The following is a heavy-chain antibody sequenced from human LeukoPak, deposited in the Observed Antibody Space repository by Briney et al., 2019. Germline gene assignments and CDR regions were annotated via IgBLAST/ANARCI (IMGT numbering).Heavy chain of an antibody. D-gene: IGHD1-26*01. CDR2: ISGSSSYI. J-gene: IGHJ4*02. V-gene: IGHV3-21*01. CDR3: ARVLSRGGSSRGLAY. Sequence: GGSLRLSCTVSRLSVGNDSLNWGRQDQGKGLEWVSFISGSSSYIYYADSVKGRFTISRDNAKNSVYLQMNSLRDEDTALYYCARVLSRGGSSRGLAYWGQGTLVTVSS. CDR1: RLSVGNDS.